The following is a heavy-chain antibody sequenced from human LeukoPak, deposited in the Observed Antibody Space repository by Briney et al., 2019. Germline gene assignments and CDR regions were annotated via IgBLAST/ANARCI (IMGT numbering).Heavy chain of an antibody. CDR1: GYTFTSYG. D-gene: IGHD1-26*01. CDR3: AREEGSGSQAD. V-gene: IGHV1-69*05. J-gene: IGHJ4*02. Sequence: GASVKVSCKASGYTFTSYGISWVRQAPGQGLEWMGGIIPIFGTANYAQKFQGRVTITTGESTSTAYMELSSLRSEDTAVYYCAREEGSGSQADWGQGTLVTVSS. CDR2: IIPIFGTA.